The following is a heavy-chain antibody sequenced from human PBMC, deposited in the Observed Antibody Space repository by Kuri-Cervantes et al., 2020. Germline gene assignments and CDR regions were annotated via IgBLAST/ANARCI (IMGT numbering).Heavy chain of an antibody. Sequence: GESLKISCAASGFTFSNYDMHWVRQGTGKGLEWVSAIGTAGDTYYPGSVKGRFTISRENAKNSLYLQMNSLRAEDTALYYCAKDSGGGLRGGMHYYYYGMDVWGQGTTVTVSS. CDR3: AKDSGGGLRGGMHYYYYGMDV. D-gene: IGHD2-15*01. J-gene: IGHJ6*02. CDR2: IGTAGDT. V-gene: IGHV3-13*01. CDR1: GFTFSNYD.